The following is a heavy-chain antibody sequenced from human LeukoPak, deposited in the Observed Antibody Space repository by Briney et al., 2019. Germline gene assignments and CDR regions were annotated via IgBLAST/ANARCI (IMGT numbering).Heavy chain of an antibody. CDR3: ARSRVAGLIDY. D-gene: IGHD6-19*01. CDR1: GGSISSYY. CDR2: IYYSGST. V-gene: IGHV4-59*01. Sequence: SETLSLTCTVSGGSISSYYWSWIRQPPGKGLEWIGYIYYSGSTNYNPSLKSRVTISVDTCKNQFSLKLSSVTAADTAVYYCARSRVAGLIDYWGQGTLVTVSS. J-gene: IGHJ4*02.